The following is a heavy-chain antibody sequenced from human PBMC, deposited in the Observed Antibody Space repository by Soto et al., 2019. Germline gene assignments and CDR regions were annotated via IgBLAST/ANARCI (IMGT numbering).Heavy chain of an antibody. CDR3: ARDVWEDGKLQL. V-gene: IGHV4-4*02. D-gene: IGHD1-26*01. J-gene: IGHJ1*01. CDR1: GGSISSSYW. Sequence: QVHLQESGPGLLKPSGTLSLTCAVSGGSISSSYWWNWVRQPPGKGLEWIGEIYHSGGTNYSPSLKSRVTISVDKSKNQFSLTLTSVTAADTAVYYCARDVWEDGKLQLWGQGTLVTVSS. CDR2: IYHSGGT.